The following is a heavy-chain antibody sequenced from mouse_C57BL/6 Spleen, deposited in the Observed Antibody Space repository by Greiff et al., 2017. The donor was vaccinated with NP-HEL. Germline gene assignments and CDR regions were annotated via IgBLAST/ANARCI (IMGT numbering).Heavy chain of an antibody. D-gene: IGHD2-5*01. V-gene: IGHV1-52*01. J-gene: IGHJ2*01. CDR1: GYTFTSYW. Sequence: ESGAELVRPGSSVKLSCKASGYTFTSYWMHWVKQRPIQGLEWIGNIDPSDSETHYNQKFKDKATLTVDKSSSTAYMQLSSLTSEDSAVYYCARDYSNSGFDYWGQGTTLTVSS. CDR3: ARDYSNSGFDY. CDR2: IDPSDSET.